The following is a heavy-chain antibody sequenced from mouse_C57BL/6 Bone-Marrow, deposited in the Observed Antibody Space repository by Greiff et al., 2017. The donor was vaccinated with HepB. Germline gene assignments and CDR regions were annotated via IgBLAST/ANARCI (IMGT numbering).Heavy chain of an antibody. CDR3: ARIYDGYYFDY. D-gene: IGHD2-3*01. CDR2: IDPSDSYT. J-gene: IGHJ2*01. V-gene: IGHV1-69*01. CDR1: GYTFTSYW. Sequence: QVQLQQPGAELVMPGASVKLSCKASGYTFTSYWMHWVKQRPGQGLEWIGEIDPSDSYTNYNQKFKGKSTLTVDKSSSTAYMQLSSLTSEDSAVYYCARIYDGYYFDYWDQGTTLTVSS.